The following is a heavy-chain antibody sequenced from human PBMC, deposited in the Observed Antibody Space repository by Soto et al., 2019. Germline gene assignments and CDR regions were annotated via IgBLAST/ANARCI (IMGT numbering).Heavy chain of an antibody. CDR3: ATDSITTPAFDI. D-gene: IGHD4-4*01. Sequence: ASVKVSCKVSGYTLTELSMHWVRQAPGKGLEWMGGFDPEDGETIYAQKFQGRVTMAEDTSTDTAYMELSSLRSEDTAVYYCATDSITTPAFDIWGQGTMVTV. V-gene: IGHV1-24*01. CDR1: GYTLTELS. J-gene: IGHJ3*02. CDR2: FDPEDGET.